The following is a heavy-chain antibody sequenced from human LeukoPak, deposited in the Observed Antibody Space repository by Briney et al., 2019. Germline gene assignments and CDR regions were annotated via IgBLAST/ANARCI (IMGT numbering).Heavy chain of an antibody. J-gene: IGHJ4*02. CDR2: VCHDGGT. D-gene: IGHD3-22*01. Sequence: PSETLSLTCTVSGGSITSGAYCWSWIRQHPGKGLEWIGYVCHDGGTSYNPSLKSRVTISSDTSKTQFTLKLTSVTAADTAVYYCARSPSGYRFDSWGQGTLVTVSS. V-gene: IGHV4-31*03. CDR1: GGSITSGAYC. CDR3: ARSPSGYRFDS.